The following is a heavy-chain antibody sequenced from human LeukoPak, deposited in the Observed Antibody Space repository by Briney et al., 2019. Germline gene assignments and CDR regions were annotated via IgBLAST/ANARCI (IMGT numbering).Heavy chain of an antibody. CDR2: IIPIFGTA. D-gene: IGHD7-27*01. V-gene: IGHV1-69*13. J-gene: IGHJ5*02. CDR1: GGTFSSYA. Sequence: ASVKVSCKASGGTFSSYAISWVRQAPGQRLEWMGGIIPIFGTANYEQKFQGRVTITADESTSTAYMELSSLRSEDTAVYYCVGKVLTGGGRNWFDPWGQGTLVTVSS. CDR3: VGKVLTGGGRNWFDP.